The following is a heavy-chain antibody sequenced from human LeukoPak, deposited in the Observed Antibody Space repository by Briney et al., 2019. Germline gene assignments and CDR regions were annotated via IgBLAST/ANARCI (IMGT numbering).Heavy chain of an antibody. Sequence: ASVKVSCKALGYTFTGYYMHWVRQAPGQGLEWMGWINPNSGGTNYAQKFQGRVTMTRDTSISTAYMELSRLRSDDTALYYCAREDYGANKVDIWGQGTMVTVSS. CDR3: AREDYGANKVDI. J-gene: IGHJ3*02. D-gene: IGHD3-16*01. V-gene: IGHV1-2*02. CDR1: GYTFTGYY. CDR2: INPNSGGT.